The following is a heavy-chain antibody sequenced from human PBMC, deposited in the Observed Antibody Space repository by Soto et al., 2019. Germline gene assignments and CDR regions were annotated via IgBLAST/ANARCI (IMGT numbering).Heavy chain of an antibody. CDR1: GGSISSYY. D-gene: IGHD1-26*01. Sequence: SETLSLTCTVSGGSISSYYWSWIRQPPGKGLEWIGYIYYSGSTNYNPSLKSRVTISVDTSKNQFSLKLSSVTAADTAVYYCARELLFFWFDPWGQGTLVTVSS. CDR2: IYYSGST. V-gene: IGHV4-59*01. J-gene: IGHJ5*02. CDR3: ARELLFFWFDP.